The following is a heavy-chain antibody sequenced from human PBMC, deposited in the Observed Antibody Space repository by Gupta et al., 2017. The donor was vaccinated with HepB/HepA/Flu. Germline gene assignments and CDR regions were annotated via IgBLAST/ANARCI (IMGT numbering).Heavy chain of an antibody. D-gene: IGHD3/OR15-3a*01. CDR2: ISYDGSNK. CDR1: GFKFMSYG. Sequence: QVPLVESGGGVVQPGRSLRLSCADVGFKFMSYGLHWVRQAPGKGLEWVAVISYDGSNKYYADSVKGRFTISRDNSKNTLYLQTNSLRAEDTAVYYCAKDRGYYYFGYGMDVWGQGTTVTVSS. J-gene: IGHJ6*02. CDR3: AKDRGYYYFGYGMDV. V-gene: IGHV3-30*18.